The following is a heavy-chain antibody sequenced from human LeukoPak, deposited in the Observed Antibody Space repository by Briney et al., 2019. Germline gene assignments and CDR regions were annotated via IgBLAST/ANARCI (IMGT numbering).Heavy chain of an antibody. D-gene: IGHD6-19*01. CDR1: GYTFTSYA. Sequence: ASVKVSCKASGYTFTSYAMNWVRQAPGQGLEWMGWINTNTGNPTYAQGFTGRFVFSLDTSVSTAYLQISSLKAEDTAVYYCARPGDPIAVAGTLNWFDPWGQGTLVTVSS. CDR2: INTNTGNP. J-gene: IGHJ5*02. V-gene: IGHV7-4-1*02. CDR3: ARPGDPIAVAGTLNWFDP.